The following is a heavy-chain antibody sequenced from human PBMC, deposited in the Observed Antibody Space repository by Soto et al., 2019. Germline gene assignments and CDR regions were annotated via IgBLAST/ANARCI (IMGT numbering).Heavy chain of an antibody. D-gene: IGHD6-13*01. CDR3: ARVSAAGTYFDY. CDR2: IYHSGST. J-gene: IGHJ4*02. CDR1: GGSISSSNW. V-gene: IGHV4-4*02. Sequence: QVQLQESGPGLVKPSGTLSLTCAVSGGSISSSNWWSWVRQPPGKGLEWIGEIYHSGSTNYNPSLKSRVTKSVDKAQNQFSLKLSSVTAADTAVYYCARVSAAGTYFDYWGQGTLVTVSS.